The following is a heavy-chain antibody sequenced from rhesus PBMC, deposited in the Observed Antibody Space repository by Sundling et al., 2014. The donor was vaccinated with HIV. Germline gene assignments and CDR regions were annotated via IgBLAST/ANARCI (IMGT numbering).Heavy chain of an antibody. CDR2: IKNDGSDK. Sequence: EVQLVESGGGSVQPGGSLRLSCTASGFTFSSMRMHWIRQTPGKRLEWVADIKNDGSDKYYVDSVKGRFTISRDNAKNSLYLQMNSLRPEDTAVYYCVRASLDSWGQGVVVTVSS. CDR3: VRASLDS. J-gene: IGHJ6*01. V-gene: IGHV3-46*02. CDR1: GFTFSSMR.